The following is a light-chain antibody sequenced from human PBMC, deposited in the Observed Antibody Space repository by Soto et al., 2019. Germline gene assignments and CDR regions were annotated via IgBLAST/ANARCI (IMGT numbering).Light chain of an antibody. CDR1: QDIGHY. CDR3: QQYDNYVYS. CDR2: DAS. Sequence: DIQMTQSPSSLSASVGDRVTISCLASQDIGHYVNWFQHKPGKTPKLLIYDASTLEKGVPSRFSGSGSGPHFTFTITSLQPEDIATYYCQQYDNYVYSFGQGTTLEIK. J-gene: IGKJ2*03. V-gene: IGKV1-33*01.